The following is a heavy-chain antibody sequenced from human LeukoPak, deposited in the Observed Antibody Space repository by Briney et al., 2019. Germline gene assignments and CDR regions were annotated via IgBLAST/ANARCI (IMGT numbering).Heavy chain of an antibody. CDR2: ISFDGSSK. J-gene: IGHJ5*02. V-gene: IGHV3-30*18. D-gene: IGHD2-2*01. CDR1: GFTFINYG. Sequence: GGSLRLSCATSGFTFINYGMHWVRQAPGKGLEWVAVISFDGSSKFYSDSVKGRFTISRDNSKNTLHLQMESLRTEDTAVYYCAKATSGNEDVSEAGGGWFDPWGQGTLVTVSS. CDR3: AKATSGNEDVSEAGGGWFDP.